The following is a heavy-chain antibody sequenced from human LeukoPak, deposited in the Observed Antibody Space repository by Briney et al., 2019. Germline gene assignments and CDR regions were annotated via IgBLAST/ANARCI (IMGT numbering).Heavy chain of an antibody. Sequence: SETLSLTCAVYGGSFSGYYWSWIRQPPGKGLEWIGEINHSGSTNYNPSLKSRVTISVDTSKNQFSLKLSSVTAADTAVYYCARERDDHNWNYGDRNWFDPWGQGTLVTVSS. CDR1: GGSFSGYY. V-gene: IGHV4-34*01. CDR3: ARERDDHNWNYGDRNWFDP. J-gene: IGHJ5*02. CDR2: INHSGST. D-gene: IGHD1-7*01.